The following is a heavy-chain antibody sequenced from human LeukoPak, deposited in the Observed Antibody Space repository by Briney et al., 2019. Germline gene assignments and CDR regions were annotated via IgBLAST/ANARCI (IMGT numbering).Heavy chain of an antibody. CDR2: INHSGST. V-gene: IGHV4-34*01. CDR3: ASYDILTGYYGY. CDR1: GESFSRYY. J-gene: IGHJ4*02. Sequence: SETLSLTCAVYGESFSRYYWSWLRQPPGKGLEWIGEINHSGSTNYNPSLKSRVTISVDTSKNQFSLKLSSVTAADTAVYYCASYDILTGYYGYWGQGTLVTVSS. D-gene: IGHD3-9*01.